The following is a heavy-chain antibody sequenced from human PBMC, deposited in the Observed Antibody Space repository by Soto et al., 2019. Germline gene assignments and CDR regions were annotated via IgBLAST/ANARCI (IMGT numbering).Heavy chain of an antibody. J-gene: IGHJ6*02. CDR1: GYSFTNYW. V-gene: IGHV5-10-1*01. D-gene: IGHD2-8*01. CDR3: ARDSYYSSGKYCTYCTDAMDV. CDR2: VDPTDSYS. Sequence: GASQKISCKGSGYSFTNYWITWVRQMPGKGLERLGRVDPTDSYSNYSPSFTGHVTISADKSISTAYLQWSSLKASDTAMYYCARDSYYSSGKYCTYCTDAMDVWGQGTTVTVSS.